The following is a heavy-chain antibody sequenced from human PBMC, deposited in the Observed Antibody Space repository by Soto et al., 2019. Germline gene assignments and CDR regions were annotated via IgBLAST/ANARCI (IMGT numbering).Heavy chain of an antibody. J-gene: IGHJ4*02. V-gene: IGHV3-15*07. CDR1: GFTFTNAW. Sequence: EVQLVESGGGLVKPGESLRLSCAASGFTFTNAWMNWVRQAPGKGLEWVGRIRSKTDGGTPDYAAPVKGRFTISIDDSNHTLYVQMNSLKPEDTAIYYCTTEKGYWGQGTLVTVSS. CDR2: IRSKTDGGTP. CDR3: TTEKGY.